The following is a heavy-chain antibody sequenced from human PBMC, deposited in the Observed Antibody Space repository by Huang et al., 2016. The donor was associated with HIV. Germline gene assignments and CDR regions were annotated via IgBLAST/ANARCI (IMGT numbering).Heavy chain of an antibody. D-gene: IGHD3-16*01. CDR3: AKGGGAWGSPYAFDL. CDR1: GGAFYTSG. Sequence: QVPLVQSGAEVRKPGSSGTVPCRSSGGAFYTSGLNWVRQAPGQGLEWMDGIIPRCGTRSDGQRFKDRVTMTADETTGVVDWEVTSLRSDDTGGYFCAKGGGAWGSPYAFDLWGPGTMVTVSS. CDR2: IIPRCGTR. J-gene: IGHJ3*01. V-gene: IGHV1-69*13.